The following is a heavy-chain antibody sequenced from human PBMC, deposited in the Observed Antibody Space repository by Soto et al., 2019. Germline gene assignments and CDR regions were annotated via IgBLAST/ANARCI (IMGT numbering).Heavy chain of an antibody. Sequence: VQLVESGGGVVQPGRSLRLSCAASGFTFSDYAMHWVRQAPGKGLEWVAVVSHDGRNTHYADSVKGRFTISRDSSKYTVALEMTSLRAQATAVYYCAKAALQSLATSPLNYWATGALVTVSS. V-gene: IGHV3-30*18. CDR3: AKAALQSLATSPLNY. CDR1: GFTFSDYA. CDR2: VSHDGRNT. J-gene: IGHJ4*01.